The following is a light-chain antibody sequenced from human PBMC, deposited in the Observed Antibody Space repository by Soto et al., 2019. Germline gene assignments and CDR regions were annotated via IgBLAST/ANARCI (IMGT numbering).Light chain of an antibody. CDR1: QSVRNN. J-gene: IGKJ1*01. Sequence: EIVLTQSPGTLSLSPGERATLSCRAIQSVRNNYLAWYQQKPGQTPRLLIYGASTRATGIPARFSGSGSGTEFTLTISSLQSEDFAVYYCQQYNNWPPWTFGQGTKVDI. V-gene: IGKV3-15*01. CDR3: QQYNNWPPWT. CDR2: GAS.